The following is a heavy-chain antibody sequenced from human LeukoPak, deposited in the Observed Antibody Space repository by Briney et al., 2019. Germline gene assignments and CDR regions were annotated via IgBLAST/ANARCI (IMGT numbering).Heavy chain of an antibody. D-gene: IGHD3-3*01. CDR1: GFTFSNYA. CDR3: AKDVYYDFWSGYYKGLDY. J-gene: IGHJ4*02. CDR2: IKASGDGT. Sequence: GGSLRLSCAASGFTFSNYAMTWVRQAPGKGLEWVSSIKASGDGTYYADSVKGRFTISRDNYRNSLYLQMNSLRAEDTAVYYCAKDVYYDFWSGYYKGLDYWGQGTLVTVSS. V-gene: IGHV3-23*01.